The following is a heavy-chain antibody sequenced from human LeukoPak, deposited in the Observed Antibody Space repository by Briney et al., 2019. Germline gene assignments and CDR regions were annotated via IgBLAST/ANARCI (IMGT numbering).Heavy chain of an antibody. J-gene: IGHJ2*01. V-gene: IGHV4-34*01. CDR3: ARLNWGSGWYFDL. D-gene: IGHD7-27*01. CDR1: GFTFSSYS. CDR2: INHSGST. Sequence: PGGSLRLSCAASGFTFSSYSMNWVRQAPGKGLEWIGEINHSGSTNYNPSLKSRVTISVDTSKNQFSLKLSSVTAADTAVYYCARLNWGSGWYFDLWGRGTLVTVSS.